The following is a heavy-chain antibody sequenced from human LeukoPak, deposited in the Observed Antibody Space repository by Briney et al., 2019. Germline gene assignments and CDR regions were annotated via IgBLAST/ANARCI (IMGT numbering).Heavy chain of an antibody. V-gene: IGHV3-7*01. J-gene: IGHJ6*04. CDR2: IKQDGSEI. CDR1: GFTLSSYW. Sequence: GGSLRLSCVGSGFTLSSYWMSWVRQAPGKGLEWVANIKQDGSEIYYVDSVKGRFTISRDNAKNSLHLQLNSLRAEDTAVYYCAELGITMIGGVWGKGTTVTISS. D-gene: IGHD3-10*02. CDR3: AELGITMIGGV.